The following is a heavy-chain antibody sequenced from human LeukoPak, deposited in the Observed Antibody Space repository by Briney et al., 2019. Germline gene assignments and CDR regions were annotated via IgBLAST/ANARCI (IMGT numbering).Heavy chain of an antibody. V-gene: IGHV1-24*01. J-gene: IGHJ6*03. CDR2: FDPEDGET. D-gene: IGHD6-13*01. Sequence: ASVKVSCKVYGHTLSDLSMHWVRQAPGKGREWMGGFDPEDGETIYAQKFQGRVTMTEDTSTDTAYMELSSLRSEDTAVYYCATIAAAGYYMDVWGKGTTVTVSS. CDR1: GHTLSDLS. CDR3: ATIAAAGYYMDV.